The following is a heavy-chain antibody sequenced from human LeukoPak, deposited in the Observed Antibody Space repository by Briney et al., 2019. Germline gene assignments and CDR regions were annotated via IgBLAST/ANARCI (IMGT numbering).Heavy chain of an antibody. CDR2: IDGDDDK. CDR3: ARIVRYYDSSGYYYYFDY. J-gene: IGHJ4*02. Sequence: SGPALVKPTQTLTLTCTFSGFSLSTSGMCVRWIRQPPGKALEWLARIDGDDDKYYSTSLKTRLTISKDTSKNQVVLTMTNMDPVDTATYYCARIVRYYDSSGYYYYFDYWGQGTLVTVSS. V-gene: IGHV2-70*11. D-gene: IGHD3-22*01. CDR1: GFSLSTSGMC.